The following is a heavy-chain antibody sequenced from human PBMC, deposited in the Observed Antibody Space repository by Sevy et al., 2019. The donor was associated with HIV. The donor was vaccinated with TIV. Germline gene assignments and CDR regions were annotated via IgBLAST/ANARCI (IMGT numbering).Heavy chain of an antibody. D-gene: IGHD3-22*01. CDR2: INPKSGGT. CDR3: AREEGSTYYGLIDY. V-gene: IGHV1-2*06. CDR1: GYTFTDNY. Sequence: ASVKVSCKASGYTFTDNYIHWVRQAPGQGLEWMGRINPKSGGTKYAQKFQGRVTMTRDTSISTAYMEVSRLRFDDTAVFHCAREEGSTYYGLIDYWGQGSLVTVSS. J-gene: IGHJ4*02.